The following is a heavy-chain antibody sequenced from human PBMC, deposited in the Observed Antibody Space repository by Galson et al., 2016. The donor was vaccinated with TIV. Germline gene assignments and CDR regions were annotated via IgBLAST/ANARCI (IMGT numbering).Heavy chain of an antibody. Sequence: VCEGFISSNGIFWSWIRQHPGKGLEWIGYIYHSGSTHYNPSLKSRVAMSVDTSKNQFSLTLTSVTAADMAVYYCARDQDSGAYFDYWGQGTLVTVPS. V-gene: IGHV4-31*02. CDR1: EGFISSNGIF. D-gene: IGHD2-15*01. J-gene: IGHJ4*02. CDR2: IYHSGST. CDR3: ARDQDSGAYFDY.